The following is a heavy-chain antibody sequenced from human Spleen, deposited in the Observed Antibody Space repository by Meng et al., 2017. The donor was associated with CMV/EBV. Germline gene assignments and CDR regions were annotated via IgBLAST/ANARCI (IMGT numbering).Heavy chain of an antibody. J-gene: IGHJ4*02. D-gene: IGHD3-22*01. CDR2: ISSTSSHI. V-gene: IGHV3-21*01. CDR3: TSAYYYDSSGYDY. CDR1: GFTFSNYK. Sequence: CADSGFTFSNYKMNWVRQAPGKGLEWVSSISSTSSHIYQADSVKGRFTISRDNAKNSLYLQMNSLRAEDTAVYYCTSAYYYDSSGYDYWGQGTLVTVSS.